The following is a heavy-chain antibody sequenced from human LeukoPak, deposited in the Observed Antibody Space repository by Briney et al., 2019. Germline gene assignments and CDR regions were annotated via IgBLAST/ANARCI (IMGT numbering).Heavy chain of an antibody. CDR1: GGSISSGGYY. D-gene: IGHD6-19*01. V-gene: IGHV4-31*03. J-gene: IGHJ6*02. CDR3: ARASKLDYAYSSGWGYYYYYGMDV. Sequence: PSQTLSLTCTVSGGSISSGGYYWSWIRQHPGKGLEWIGYIYYSGSTNYNPSLKSRVTISVDTSKNQFSLKLSSVTAADTAVYYCARASKLDYAYSSGWGYYYYYGMDVWAQGTTVTVSS. CDR2: IYYSGST.